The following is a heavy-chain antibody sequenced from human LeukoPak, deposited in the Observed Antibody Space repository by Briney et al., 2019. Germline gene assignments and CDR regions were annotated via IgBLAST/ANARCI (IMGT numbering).Heavy chain of an antibody. J-gene: IGHJ3*01. V-gene: IGHV3-23*01. CDR2: ISGSGGST. CDR3: ARDRLFGELGGF. D-gene: IGHD3-10*01. CDR1: GFTFSSYG. Sequence: GGSLRLSCAASGFTFSSYGMSWVRQAPGKGLEWVSAISGSGGSTYYADSVKGRFTISRDNSKNTLYLQMNSLRAEDTAVYYCARDRLFGELGGFWGQGTMVTVSS.